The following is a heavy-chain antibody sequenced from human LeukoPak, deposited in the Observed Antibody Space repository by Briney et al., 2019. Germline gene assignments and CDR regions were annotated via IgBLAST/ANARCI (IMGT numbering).Heavy chain of an antibody. CDR1: GFTFSSYA. CDR2: MSYDGSNK. V-gene: IGHV3-30*04. CDR3: ARDELAFDY. J-gene: IGHJ4*02. Sequence: GGSLRLSCAASGFTFSSYAMHWVRQAPGKGLEWVAVMSYDGSNKYYADSVKGRFTISRDNSKNTLYLQMNGLRAEDTAVYYCARDELAFDYWGQGTLVTVSS. D-gene: IGHD1-1*01.